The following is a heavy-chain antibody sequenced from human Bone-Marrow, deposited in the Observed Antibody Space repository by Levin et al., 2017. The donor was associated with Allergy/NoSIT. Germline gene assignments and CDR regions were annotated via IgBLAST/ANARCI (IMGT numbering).Heavy chain of an antibody. J-gene: IGHJ6*02. CDR1: GYTFTGYY. CDR2: INPNSGGT. Sequence: GESLKISCKASGYTFTGYYMHWVRQAPGQGLEWMGWINPNSGGTNYAQKFQGRVTMTRDTSISTAYMELSRLRSDDTAVYYCARGYYDFWSGYYLYYYYGMDVWGQGTTVTVSS. CDR3: ARGYYDFWSGYYLYYYYGMDV. D-gene: IGHD3-3*01. V-gene: IGHV1-2*02.